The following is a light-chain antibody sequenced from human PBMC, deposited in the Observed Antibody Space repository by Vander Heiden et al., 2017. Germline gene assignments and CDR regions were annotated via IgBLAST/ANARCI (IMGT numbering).Light chain of an antibody. CDR3: QVWHSGSNHVV. J-gene: IGLJ2*01. CDR1: DIGTKN. V-gene: IGLV3-21*02. Sequence: SHVLTQPPSVSVAPGQTPAIACGGNDIGTKNVHWYQQKPGQAPVLVIYDDSDRPSGIPERFSGSNSGNTATLIISWVEAGDEADYYCQVWHSGSNHVVFGGGTKLTVL. CDR2: DDS.